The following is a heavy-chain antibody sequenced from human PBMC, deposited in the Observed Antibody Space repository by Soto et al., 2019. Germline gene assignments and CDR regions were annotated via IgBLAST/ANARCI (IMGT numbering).Heavy chain of an antibody. CDR3: AREAAATVGDGYWCDP. V-gene: IGHV4-4*07. Sequence: QVQLQESGPGLVKPSDTLSLTCTVSGASFSGYYLSWIRQPAGKGLEWIGRVYTSGNTDYNTSLTSRVAVSVDTATNQSSQELRLVAAADTAVYYCAREAAATVGDGYWCDPWGQEPLVTVSS. CDR2: VYTSGNT. D-gene: IGHD6-13*01. J-gene: IGHJ5*02. CDR1: GASFSGYY.